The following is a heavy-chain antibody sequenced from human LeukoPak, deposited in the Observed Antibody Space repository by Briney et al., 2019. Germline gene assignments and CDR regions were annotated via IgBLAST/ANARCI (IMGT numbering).Heavy chain of an antibody. CDR1: GCTLSSYW. D-gene: IGHD3-16*01. J-gene: IGHJ4*02. CDR3: ARNPVGDY. CDR2: IKQDGSEK. V-gene: IGHV3-7*01. Sequence: EGSLRLSCAASGCTLSSYWMRWVRQAPGKGLEWVANIKQDGSEKYYVDSVKGRFTINRDNAKNSLYLQMNSLRAEDTAVYYCARNPVGDYWGRGTLVTVSS.